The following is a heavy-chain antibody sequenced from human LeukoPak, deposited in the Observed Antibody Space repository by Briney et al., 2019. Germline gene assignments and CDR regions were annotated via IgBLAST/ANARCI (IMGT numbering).Heavy chain of an antibody. J-gene: IGHJ6*03. CDR2: ISSSSSYI. D-gene: IGHD2-15*01. Sequence: GGSLRLSCAASGFTFSSYSMNWVRQAPGKGLEWVSSISSSSSYIYYADSVKGRFTISRDNAKNSLYLQMNSVRAEDTAVYYCARDFCSGGSCYLDYYYMDVRGKGTTVTVSS. CDR3: ARDFCSGGSCYLDYYYMDV. V-gene: IGHV3-21*01. CDR1: GFTFSSYS.